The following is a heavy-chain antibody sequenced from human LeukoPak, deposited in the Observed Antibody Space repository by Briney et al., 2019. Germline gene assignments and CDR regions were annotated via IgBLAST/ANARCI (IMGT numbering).Heavy chain of an antibody. J-gene: IGHJ5*02. CDR2: SYNRGST. Sequence: SETLSLTCTVSGGSINSHYWSWIRQPPGKGLEWIGYSYNRGSTNYNPSLKSRVTISMDTSKNQFSLKLTSVTAADTAVYYCARGGDYYNSGTYYAFDPWGQGTLVTVSS. V-gene: IGHV4-59*11. D-gene: IGHD3-10*01. CDR1: GGSINSHY. CDR3: ARGGDYYNSGTYYAFDP.